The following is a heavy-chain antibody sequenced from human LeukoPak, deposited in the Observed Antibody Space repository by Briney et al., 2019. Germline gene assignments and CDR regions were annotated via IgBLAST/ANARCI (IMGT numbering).Heavy chain of an antibody. V-gene: IGHV1-69*01. CDR2: IIPIFGTA. J-gene: IGHJ5*02. CDR3: AVYCSSTSCSGRGNWFDP. CDR1: GGTFSSYA. Sequence: SVKVSCKASGGTFSSYAISWVRQAPGQGLEWMGGIIPIFGTANYAQKFQGRVTITADESTSTAYMELSSLRSEDTAVYCCAVYCSSTSCSGRGNWFDPWGQGTLVTVSS. D-gene: IGHD2-2*01.